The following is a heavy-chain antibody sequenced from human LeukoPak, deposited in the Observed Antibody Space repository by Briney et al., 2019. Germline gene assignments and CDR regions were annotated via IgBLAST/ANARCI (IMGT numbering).Heavy chain of an antibody. Sequence: GGSLRLSCAASGFTVSSNYMSWVRQAPGKGLEWVSVIYSGGSTYYADSVKGRFTISRDNSKNTLYLQMSRLTAEDTAAYYCAKEGAYAALNSWGQGTLVTVSS. J-gene: IGHJ5*02. D-gene: IGHD1-26*01. CDR2: IYSGGST. CDR3: AKEGAYAALNS. CDR1: GFTVSSNY. V-gene: IGHV3-53*01.